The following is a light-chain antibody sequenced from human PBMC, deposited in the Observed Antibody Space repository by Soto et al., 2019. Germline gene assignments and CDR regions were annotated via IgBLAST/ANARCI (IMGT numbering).Light chain of an antibody. Sequence: QSALTQPPSVSGSPGQSVTISCTGSESDFATHNSVSWYQQAPGAAPKLIIFEVNNRPSGVPDRFSESKSANTASLTISGLRPEDEADYYCSSCISRITSHVFGTGTKVTVL. CDR2: EVN. J-gene: IGLJ1*01. CDR1: ESDFATHNS. V-gene: IGLV2-18*02. CDR3: SSCISRITSHV.